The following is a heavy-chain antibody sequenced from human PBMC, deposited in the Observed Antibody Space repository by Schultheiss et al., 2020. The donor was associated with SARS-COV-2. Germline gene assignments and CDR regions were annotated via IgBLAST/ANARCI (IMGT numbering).Heavy chain of an antibody. D-gene: IGHD6-13*01. CDR3: ARVGRRICSWPEALGAG. J-gene: IGHJ4*02. Sequence: GGSLRLSCAASGFTFSSYSMNWVRQAPGKGLEWVSYISSSGSTIYYADSVKGRFTISRDNAKNSLYLQMNSLRAEDTAVYYCARVGRRICSWPEALGAGGGQGTLVTVSS. CDR1: GFTFSSYS. CDR2: ISSSGSTI. V-gene: IGHV3-48*04.